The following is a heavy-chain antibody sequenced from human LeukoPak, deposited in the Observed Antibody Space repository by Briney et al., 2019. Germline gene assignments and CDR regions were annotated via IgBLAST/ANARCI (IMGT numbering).Heavy chain of an antibody. CDR3: ARESPYYDSSGYYSGHFDY. J-gene: IGHJ4*02. V-gene: IGHV1-69*13. D-gene: IGHD3-22*01. CDR1: GRTFSSYA. Sequence: SVKVSCKASGRTFSSYAISWVRQAPGQGLEWMGGIIPIFGTANYAQKFQGRVTITADESTSTAYMELSSLRSEGTAVYYCARESPYYDSSGYYSGHFDYWGQGTLVTVSS. CDR2: IIPIFGTA.